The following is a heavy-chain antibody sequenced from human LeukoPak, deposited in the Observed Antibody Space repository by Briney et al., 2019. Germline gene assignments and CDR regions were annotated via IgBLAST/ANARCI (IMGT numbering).Heavy chain of an antibody. J-gene: IGHJ5*02. V-gene: IGHV3-48*03. CDR1: GFTFSSYE. Sequence: PGVSLRLSCAASGFTFSSYEMNWVRQAPGKGLEWVSYISRSGSTIYYADSVKGRFTISRDNAKNSLYLQMNSLRAEDTAVYYCAIEVFSSSWYSRGWFDPWGQGTLVTVSS. CDR2: ISRSGSTI. CDR3: AIEVFSSSWYSRGWFDP. D-gene: IGHD6-13*01.